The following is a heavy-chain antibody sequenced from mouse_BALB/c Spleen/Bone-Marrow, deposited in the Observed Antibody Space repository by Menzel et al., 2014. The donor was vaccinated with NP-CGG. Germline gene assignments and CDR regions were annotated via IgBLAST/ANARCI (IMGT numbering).Heavy chain of an antibody. J-gene: IGHJ2*01. CDR3: ARQGYPYFDY. CDR2: INSNGGST. V-gene: IGHV5-6-2*01. Sequence: EVMLVESGGGLVKLGGSLKLSCAASGFTFSSYYMSWVRQTPEKRLELVAAINSNGGSTYYPDTVKGRFTISRDNAKNTLYLQMSSLKSEDTSVCYCARQGYPYFDYWDQGTTLTVSS. CDR1: GFTFSSYY. D-gene: IGHD2-14*01.